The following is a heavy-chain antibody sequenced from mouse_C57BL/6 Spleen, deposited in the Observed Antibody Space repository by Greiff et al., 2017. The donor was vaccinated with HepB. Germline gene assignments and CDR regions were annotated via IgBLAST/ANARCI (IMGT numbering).Heavy chain of an antibody. D-gene: IGHD2-13*01. J-gene: IGHJ1*03. V-gene: IGHV1-80*01. CDR1: GYAFSSYW. Sequence: VQLVESGAELVKPGASVKISCKASGYAFSSYWMNWVKQRPGKGLEWIGQIYPGDGDTNYNGKFKGKATLTADKSSSTAYMQLSSLTSEDSAVYFCARGLQGYFDVWGTGTTVTVSS. CDR2: IYPGDGDT. CDR3: ARGLQGYFDV.